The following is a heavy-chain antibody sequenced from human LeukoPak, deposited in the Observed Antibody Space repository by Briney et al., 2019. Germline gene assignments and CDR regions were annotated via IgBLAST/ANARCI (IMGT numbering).Heavy chain of an antibody. D-gene: IGHD6-13*01. CDR3: ATSRNPPIAAAGRGFDY. V-gene: IGHV1-24*01. CDR2: FDPEDGET. CDR1: GYTLTELS. J-gene: IGHJ4*02. Sequence: ASVKVSCKVSGYTLTELSMHWVRQAPGKGLEWMGGFDPEDGETIYAQKFQGRVTMTEDTSTDTAYMEPSSLRSEDTAVYYCATSRNPPIAAAGRGFDYWGQGTLVTVSS.